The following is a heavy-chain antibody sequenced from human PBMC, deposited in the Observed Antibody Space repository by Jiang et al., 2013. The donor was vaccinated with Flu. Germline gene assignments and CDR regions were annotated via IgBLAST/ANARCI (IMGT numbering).Heavy chain of an antibody. D-gene: IGHD6-19*01. CDR3: VRHASSGWARNAFDI. CDR1: GGSISSSNW. Sequence: GSGLVKPSETLSLTCAVSGGSISSSNWWSWVRQPPGKGLEWIGEIYHSGSTNYNPSLKSRVTISVDKSKNQFSLKLSSVTAADTAVYYCVRHASSGWARNAFDIWGQGTMGRRLF. V-gene: IGHV4-4*02. J-gene: IGHJ3*02. CDR2: IYHSGST.